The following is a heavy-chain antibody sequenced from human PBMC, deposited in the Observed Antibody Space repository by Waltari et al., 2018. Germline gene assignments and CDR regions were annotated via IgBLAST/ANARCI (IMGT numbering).Heavy chain of an antibody. CDR2: INHSGST. CDR3: ARDWEGNWSPAFDI. V-gene: IGHV4-34*01. CDR1: GGSFSGYY. Sequence: QVQLQQWGAGLLKPSETLSLTCAVYGGSFSGYYWSWIRQPPGKGLEWIGEINHSGSTNSKPSLKSRVTISVDTSKNQFSLKLSSVTAADTAVYYCARDWEGNWSPAFDIWGQGTMVTVSS. D-gene: IGHD1-1*01. J-gene: IGHJ3*02.